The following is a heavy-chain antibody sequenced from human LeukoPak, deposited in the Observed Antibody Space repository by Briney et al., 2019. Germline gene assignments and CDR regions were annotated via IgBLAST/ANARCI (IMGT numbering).Heavy chain of an antibody. J-gene: IGHJ4*02. Sequence: GGSLRLSCAASGFTFDDHAMHWVRQAPGKGLEWVSGISWNSGSIGYADSVKGRFTISRDNAKNSLYLQMNSLRAEDTALYYCAKDIDYGGTRTPHYFDYWGQGTLLTVSS. CDR2: ISWNSGSI. V-gene: IGHV3-9*01. CDR1: GFTFDDHA. D-gene: IGHD4-23*01. CDR3: AKDIDYGGTRTPHYFDY.